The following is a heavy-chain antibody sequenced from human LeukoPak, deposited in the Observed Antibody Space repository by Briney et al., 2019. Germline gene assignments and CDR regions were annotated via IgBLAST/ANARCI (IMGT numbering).Heavy chain of an antibody. D-gene: IGHD4-17*01. Sequence: GRSLRLSCSASGFTFSSYATHWARRAPGKGLEYVSAISSNGGSTYYADSVKGRFTISRDNSKNTLYLQMSSLGAEDTAVYYCVKGTTGYFDYWGEGTLVTVSS. CDR2: ISSNGGST. CDR3: VKGTTGYFDY. V-gene: IGHV3-64D*06. CDR1: GFTFSSYA. J-gene: IGHJ4*02.